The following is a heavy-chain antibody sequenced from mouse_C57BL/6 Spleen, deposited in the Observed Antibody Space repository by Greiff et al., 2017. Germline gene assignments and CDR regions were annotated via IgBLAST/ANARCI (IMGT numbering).Heavy chain of an antibody. CDR1: GYTFTSYW. CDR3: ARVSYDYYDY. Sequence: QVQLQQPGAELVLPGASVKLSCKASGYTFTSYWMHWVKQRPGQGLEWIGEIDPSDSYTNYNQKFKGKSTLTVDKSSSTAYMRRSSLTSEDSAVYYCARVSYDYYDYWGQGTTLTVSS. J-gene: IGHJ2*01. D-gene: IGHD6-2*01. V-gene: IGHV1-69*01. CDR2: IDPSDSYT.